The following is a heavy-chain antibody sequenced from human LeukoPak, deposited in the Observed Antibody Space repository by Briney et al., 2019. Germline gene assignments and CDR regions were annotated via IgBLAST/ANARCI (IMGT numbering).Heavy chain of an antibody. Sequence: GESLKISCKGSGYSFTSYWIGWVRQMPGKGLEWMGIIYPGDSDTRYSPSLQGQVTISADKSISTAYLQWSSLKASDTAMYYCARRVAARPGLYYFDYWGQGTLVTVSS. V-gene: IGHV5-51*01. CDR1: GYSFTSYW. J-gene: IGHJ4*02. D-gene: IGHD6-6*01. CDR3: ARRVAARPGLYYFDY. CDR2: IYPGDSDT.